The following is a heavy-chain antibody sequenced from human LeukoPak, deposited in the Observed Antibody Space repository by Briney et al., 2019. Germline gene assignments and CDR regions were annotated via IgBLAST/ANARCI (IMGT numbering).Heavy chain of an antibody. Sequence: PGGSLRLSCAASGFTFSNYGMSWVRQAPGKGLEWVSGISGTGSTYYADSVKGRFTISRDNSKNTLFLQMSSLRAEDTAVYYCAKVSDYAWGSYRYPFDNWGQGTLVIVSS. J-gene: IGHJ5*02. D-gene: IGHD3-16*02. V-gene: IGHV3-23*01. CDR1: GFTFSNYG. CDR3: AKVSDYAWGSYRYPFDN. CDR2: ISGTGST.